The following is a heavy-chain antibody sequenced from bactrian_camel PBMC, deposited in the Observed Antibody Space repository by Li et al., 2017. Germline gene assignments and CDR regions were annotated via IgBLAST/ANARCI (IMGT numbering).Heavy chain of an antibody. CDR1: ESRSSRNC. D-gene: IGHD1*01. CDR3: AARAGQGEYCTDAWQYDS. V-gene: IGHV3S1*01. Sequence: HVQLVESGGGSVQAGGSLRLSCEDSESRSSRNCMGWFRQAPGKEREGVAVIWTGDNNPYFAASVKGRFTISRDVAKNTLYLQMDNLKPEDTAMYYCAARAGQGEYCTDAWQYDSWGQGTQVTVS. J-gene: IGHJ4*01. CDR2: IWTGDNNP.